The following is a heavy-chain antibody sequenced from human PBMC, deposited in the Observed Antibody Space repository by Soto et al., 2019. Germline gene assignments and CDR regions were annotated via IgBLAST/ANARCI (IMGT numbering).Heavy chain of an antibody. CDR3: AGINGSGYRALND. Sequence: QVQLVQSGAEVKRPGSSVKVSCKASGDTFNFYSINWVRQAPGLGLEWMGRVNPIVSMSNYAQKFQGRVTRTADKPTSTAYRELSSRRSETTAINTCAGINGSGYRALNDWGQGAL. V-gene: IGHV1-69*02. CDR1: GDTFNFYS. CDR2: VNPIVSMS. D-gene: IGHD3-10*01. J-gene: IGHJ1*01.